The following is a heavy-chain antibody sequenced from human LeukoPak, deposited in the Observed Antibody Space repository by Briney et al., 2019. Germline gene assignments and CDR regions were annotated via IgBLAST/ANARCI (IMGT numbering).Heavy chain of an antibody. D-gene: IGHD3-22*01. CDR2: INSDGSST. V-gene: IGHV3-74*01. Sequence: GGSLRLSCAASGFTFSSYWMHWVRKAPGKGLVWVSRINSDGSSTSYADSVKGRFTISRDNAKNTLYLQMNSLRAEDTAVYYCARLVYDSSGYYPFFDYWGQGTLVTVSS. CDR3: ARLVYDSSGYYPFFDY. CDR1: GFTFSSYW. J-gene: IGHJ4*02.